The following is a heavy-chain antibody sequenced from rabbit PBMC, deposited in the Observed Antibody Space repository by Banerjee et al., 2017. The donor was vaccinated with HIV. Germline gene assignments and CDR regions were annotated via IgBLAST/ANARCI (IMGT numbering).Heavy chain of an antibody. V-gene: IGHV1S40*01. CDR1: GFSFSSYD. J-gene: IGHJ6*01. D-gene: IGHD1-1*01. Sequence: QSLEESGGDLVKPEGSLTLTCTASGFSFSSYDMCWVRQAPGKGLEWIACIYTGSSGSTSYASWAKGRFTISETSSTTVTLQMTSLTVADTATYFCARDTTGGGSYATRLDLWGPGTFVTVS. CDR2: IYTGSSGST. CDR3: ARDTTGGGSYATRLDL.